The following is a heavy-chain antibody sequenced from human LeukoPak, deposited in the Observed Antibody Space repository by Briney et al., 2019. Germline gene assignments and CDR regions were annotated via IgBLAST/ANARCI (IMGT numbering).Heavy chain of an antibody. Sequence: HSEILSLTCTVSGGSISSYYWSWIRQPAGKGLEWIGRIYTSGSTNYNASLKSRVSMSVDTSKNQFSLKLSSVTAADTAVFYCARENSGSYREFDYWGQGTLVTVSS. CDR3: ARENSGSYREFDY. J-gene: IGHJ4*02. CDR2: IYTSGST. D-gene: IGHD1-26*01. V-gene: IGHV4-4*07. CDR1: GGSISSYY.